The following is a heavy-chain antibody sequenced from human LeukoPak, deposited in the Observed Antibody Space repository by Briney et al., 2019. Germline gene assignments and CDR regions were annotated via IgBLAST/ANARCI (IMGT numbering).Heavy chain of an antibody. CDR2: IYPGDSDT. V-gene: IGHV5-51*01. Sequence: VESLNISWKGSGYSFTSYWIGLVRQTPGKGAEWIGIIYPGDSDTRYSPSFQGQVTISADKSISTAYLQWSSLKASDTAMYYCARHVSSTPRNYYYYMDVWGKGTTVTVSS. CDR1: GYSFTSYW. J-gene: IGHJ6*03. D-gene: IGHD2-8*01. CDR3: ARHVSSTPRNYYYYMDV.